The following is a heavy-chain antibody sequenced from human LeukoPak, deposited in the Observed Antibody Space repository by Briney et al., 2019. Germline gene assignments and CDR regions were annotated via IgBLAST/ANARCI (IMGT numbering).Heavy chain of an antibody. CDR2: INTNTGNP. D-gene: IGHD3-22*01. CDR1: GYTFTSYA. V-gene: IGHV7-4-1*02. Sequence: ASVKVSCKASGYTFTSYAMNWVRQAPGQGLEWMGWINTNTGNPTYAQGFTGRFVFSLDTSVSTAYLQISSLKAEDTAVYYCARVHSSGYAEYFQHWGQGTLVTVSS. CDR3: ARVHSSGYAEYFQH. J-gene: IGHJ1*01.